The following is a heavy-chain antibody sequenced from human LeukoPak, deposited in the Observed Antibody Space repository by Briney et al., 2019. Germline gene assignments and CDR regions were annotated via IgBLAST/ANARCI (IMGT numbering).Heavy chain of an antibody. CDR1: GFTFDDYA. CDR3: AKDMHLTAMATRYFDY. J-gene: IGHJ4*02. Sequence: GRSLRLSCAASGFTFDDYAMHWVRQAPGKGLEWVSGISWNSGSIDYADSVKGRFTISRDNAKNSLYLQMNSLRAEDTALYYCAKDMHLTAMATRYFDYWGQGTLVTVSS. V-gene: IGHV3-9*01. D-gene: IGHD5-18*01. CDR2: ISWNSGSI.